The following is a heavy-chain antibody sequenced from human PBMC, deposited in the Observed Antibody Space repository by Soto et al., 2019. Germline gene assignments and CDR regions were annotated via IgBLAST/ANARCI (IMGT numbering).Heavy chain of an antibody. CDR1: GGSISSSSYY. J-gene: IGHJ6*03. CDR3: ARRRHYYGYYMDV. CDR2: IYYIGST. V-gene: IGHV4-39*01. D-gene: IGHD3-10*01. Sequence: SETLSLTCTVSGGSISSSSYYWGWIRQPPGKGLEWIGSIYYIGSTYYNPSLKSRVTISVDTSKNQFTLKLSSVTAADTAVYYCARRRHYYGYYMDVWGKGTTVTVSS.